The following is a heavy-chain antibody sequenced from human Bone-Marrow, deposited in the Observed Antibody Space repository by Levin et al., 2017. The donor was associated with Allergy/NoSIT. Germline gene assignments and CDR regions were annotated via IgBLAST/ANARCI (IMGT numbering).Heavy chain of an antibody. J-gene: IGHJ5*02. V-gene: IGHV1-2*06. CDR1: GSTFSGYY. CDR2: ITPNTGGT. CDR3: ARDRGENWVDP. Sequence: KAGESLKISCKASGSTFSGYYIHWVRQAPGQGLEWMGRITPNTGGTNSAQKFRGRVTMTRDTSISTVYIELRNLRSDDTAVYYCARDRGENWVDPWGQGTLVTVSS. D-gene: IGHD3-10*01.